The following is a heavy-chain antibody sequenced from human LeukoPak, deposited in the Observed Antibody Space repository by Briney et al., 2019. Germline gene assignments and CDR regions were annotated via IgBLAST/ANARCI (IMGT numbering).Heavy chain of an antibody. CDR3: ARGHLWLDS. CDR1: GGSLHTYY. J-gene: IGHJ4*02. V-gene: IGHV4-59*01. CDR2: IYYSGRT. D-gene: IGHD2-21*01. Sequence: SETLSLTCTVSGGSLHTYYWSWIRQSPGKGLEWIGYIYYSGRTHYNPSLESRVTLSVDSSKNQFSLKLNSVTPADTAMYYCARGHLWLDSWGQGTLVIVSS.